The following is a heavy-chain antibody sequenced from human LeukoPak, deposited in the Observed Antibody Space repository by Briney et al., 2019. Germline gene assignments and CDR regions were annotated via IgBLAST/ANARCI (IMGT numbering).Heavy chain of an antibody. D-gene: IGHD2-2*01. J-gene: IGHJ6*02. V-gene: IGHV4-34*01. CDR2: INHSGST. CDR3: ARDLYCSSTSCYPRYYYYGMDV. Sequence: SETLSLTCAVYGGSFSGYYWSWIRQPPGKGLEWIGEINHSGSTNYNPSLKSRVTISVDTSKNQFSLKLSSVTAADTAVCYCARDLYCSSTSCYPRYYYYGMDVWGQGTTVTVSS. CDR1: GGSFSGYY.